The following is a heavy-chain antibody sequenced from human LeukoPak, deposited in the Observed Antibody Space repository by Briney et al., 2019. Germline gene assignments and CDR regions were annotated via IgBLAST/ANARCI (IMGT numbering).Heavy chain of an antibody. Sequence: WGSLRLSCAASGFTFSSYWMTRVSQAPGKGLEWVANIKQDGSEKYYVDFVKGRFTISRDNAKNSLYLQMNSLRGDDTAVYYCARDRYSSTWGQGTLVTVSS. CDR3: ARDRYSST. D-gene: IGHD6-13*01. CDR2: IKQDGSEK. J-gene: IGHJ5*02. CDR1: GFTFSSYW. V-gene: IGHV3-7*01.